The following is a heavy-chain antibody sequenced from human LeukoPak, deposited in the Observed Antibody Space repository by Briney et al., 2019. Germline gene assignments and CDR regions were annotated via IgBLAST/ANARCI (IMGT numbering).Heavy chain of an antibody. CDR3: ARDPPGRWFDP. Sequence: KPGGSLRLSCAASGFTFSSYSMNWVRQAPEKGLERVSSISSSSSYIYYADSVKGRFTISRDNAKNSLYLQMNSLRAEDTAVYYCARDPPGRWFDPWGQGTLVTVSS. V-gene: IGHV3-21*01. CDR2: ISSSSSYI. J-gene: IGHJ5*02. CDR1: GFTFSSYS.